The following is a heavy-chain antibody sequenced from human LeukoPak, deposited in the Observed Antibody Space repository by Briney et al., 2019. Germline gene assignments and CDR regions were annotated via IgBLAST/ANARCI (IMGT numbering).Heavy chain of an antibody. CDR1: GFTFSTYV. CDR3: AKYDVGTGMVLGHLDY. Sequence: GGSLRLSCVASGFTFSTYVMSWVRQAPGKGLEWVSSIGHSGGDTYYAASVEGRFTISRDNSKNTVYLQMSSLRAEDTAVYYCAKYDVGTGMVLGHLDYWGQGTLVTVSS. V-gene: IGHV3-23*01. J-gene: IGHJ4*02. CDR2: IGHSGGDT. D-gene: IGHD5-18*01.